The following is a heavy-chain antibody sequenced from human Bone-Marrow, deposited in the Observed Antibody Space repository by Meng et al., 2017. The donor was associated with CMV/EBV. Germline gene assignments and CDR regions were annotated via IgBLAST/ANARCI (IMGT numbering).Heavy chain of an antibody. Sequence: GSLRLSCTVSGGSISSSSYYWDWIRQPPGKGLEWIGSIYYSGSTYYNPSLKSRVTISVDTSKNQFSLKLSSVTAADTAVYYCARSIAARPGGTPDAFDIWGQGTMVTVSS. D-gene: IGHD6-6*01. V-gene: IGHV4-39*07. CDR2: IYYSGST. J-gene: IGHJ3*02. CDR3: ARSIAARPGGTPDAFDI. CDR1: GGSISSSSYY.